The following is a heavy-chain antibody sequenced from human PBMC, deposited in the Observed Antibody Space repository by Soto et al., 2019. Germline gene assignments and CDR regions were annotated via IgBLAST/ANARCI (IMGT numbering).Heavy chain of an antibody. Sequence: EVQLVESGGGLVQPGGSLRLSCAASGFTVSSNYMSWVRQAPGKGLEWVSVIYSGGSTSYDDSVEGRFTNSRDNSKNTLYLQMNSLRAEDTAVYYCARVYYDYYCYYMDVWGKGTTGTVSS. CDR1: GFTVSSNY. J-gene: IGHJ6*03. CDR2: IYSGGST. CDR3: ARVYYDYYCYYMDV. D-gene: IGHD3-22*01. V-gene: IGHV3-66*01.